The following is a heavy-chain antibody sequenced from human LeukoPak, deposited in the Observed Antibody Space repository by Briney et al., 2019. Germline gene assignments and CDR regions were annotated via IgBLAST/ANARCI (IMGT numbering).Heavy chain of an antibody. J-gene: IGHJ4*02. CDR1: GGTLSSYA. V-gene: IGHV1-69*13. D-gene: IGHD6-13*01. Sequence: GASVKVSCKVFGGTLSSYAFSWVRQAPGQGLEWLGGTIPIFSSATYAQKFQDRITVTVDESTKTAYMDLSSLSSEDTAVYYCARRGPAAAFDYWGQGTLVTVSS. CDR2: TIPIFSSA. CDR3: ARRGPAAAFDY.